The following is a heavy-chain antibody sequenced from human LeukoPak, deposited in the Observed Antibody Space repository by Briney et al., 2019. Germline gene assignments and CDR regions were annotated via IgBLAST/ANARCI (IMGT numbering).Heavy chain of an antibody. Sequence: SETLSLTCTVSGGSISSYYWSWIRQPPGKGLEWIGYIYYSGSTNYNPSLKSRVTISVDKSKNQFSLKLSSVTAADTAVYYCARGTYYDFWSGYHFDYWGQGTLVTVSS. CDR3: ARGTYYDFWSGYHFDY. CDR1: GGSISSYY. J-gene: IGHJ4*02. V-gene: IGHV4-59*12. CDR2: IYYSGST. D-gene: IGHD3-3*01.